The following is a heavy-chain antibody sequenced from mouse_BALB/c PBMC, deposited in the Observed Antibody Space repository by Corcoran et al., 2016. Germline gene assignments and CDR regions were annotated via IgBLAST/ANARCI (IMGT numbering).Heavy chain of an antibody. Sequence: QIQLVQSGPELKKPGETVKISCKTSGYTFTNYGMNWVKQAPGKGLKGMGWINTYTGEPTYADDFKGRFSFSLETSASTAYLQINNLKNEDKATYFSGRRAYYGNYVGPYAMDYWGQGTAVTVSS. D-gene: IGHD2-1*01. CDR2: INTYTGEP. CDR3: GRRAYYGNYVGPYAMDY. CDR1: GYTFTNYG. J-gene: IGHJ4*01. V-gene: IGHV9-1*02.